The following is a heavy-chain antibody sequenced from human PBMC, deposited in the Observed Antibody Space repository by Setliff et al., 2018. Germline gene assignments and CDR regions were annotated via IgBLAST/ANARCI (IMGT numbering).Heavy chain of an antibody. J-gene: IGHJ3*02. V-gene: IGHV4-4*08. CDR1: AGSISSYY. Sequence: PSETLSLTCTVSAGSISSYYWSWIRQPPGKGLEWIGYTYTRGSTNYNPSLRSRVTISVDTSKKQYSLNLSSVTAADTAVYYCARGGGRFRQLGAPGVHTFDIWGQGTMVTVSS. CDR2: TYTRGST. CDR3: ARGGGRFRQLGAPGVHTFDI. D-gene: IGHD1-1*01.